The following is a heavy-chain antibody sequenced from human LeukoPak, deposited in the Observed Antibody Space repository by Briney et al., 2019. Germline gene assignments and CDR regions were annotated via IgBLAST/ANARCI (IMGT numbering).Heavy chain of an antibody. J-gene: IGHJ5*02. CDR1: GFTFDDYA. CDR3: AKGDSSGWYEYNWFDP. Sequence: GGSLRLSCAASGFTFDDYAMHWVRQAPGKGLEWVPGISWNSGSIGYADSVKGRFTISRDNAKNSLYLQMNSLRAEDTALYYCAKGDSSGWYEYNWFDPWGQGTLVTVSS. CDR2: ISWNSGSI. V-gene: IGHV3-9*01. D-gene: IGHD6-19*01.